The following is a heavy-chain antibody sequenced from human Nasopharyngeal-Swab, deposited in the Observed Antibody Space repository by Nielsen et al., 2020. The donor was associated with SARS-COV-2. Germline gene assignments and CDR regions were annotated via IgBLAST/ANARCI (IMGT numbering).Heavy chain of an antibody. V-gene: IGHV3-23*01. Sequence: GESLKISCAASGFTFRNFAMHWVRQGPGKGLEWVSVISGDNENTYYADSVRGRFTISRDSSKNTLNLQMNNLRAEDTAIYYCAKDRDSGDESEEYYHYYGMDVWGQGAPVTVSS. CDR2: ISGDNENT. D-gene: IGHD6-25*01. CDR3: AKDRDSGDESEEYYHYYGMDV. CDR1: GFTFRNFA. J-gene: IGHJ6*02.